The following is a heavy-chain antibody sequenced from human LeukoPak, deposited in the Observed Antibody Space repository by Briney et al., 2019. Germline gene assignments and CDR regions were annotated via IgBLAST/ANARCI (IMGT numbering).Heavy chain of an antibody. D-gene: IGHD6-19*01. Sequence: KPSETLSLTCSVSGGSISGYYWNWIRQPPGKGLEWIGYIYYSGSTNYNPSLKSRVTISVDTSKNQFSLKLSSVTAADTAVYYCARGGWYPESFQHWGQGALVTVSS. CDR2: IYYSGST. CDR3: ARGGWYPESFQH. J-gene: IGHJ1*01. CDR1: GGSISGYY. V-gene: IGHV4-59*01.